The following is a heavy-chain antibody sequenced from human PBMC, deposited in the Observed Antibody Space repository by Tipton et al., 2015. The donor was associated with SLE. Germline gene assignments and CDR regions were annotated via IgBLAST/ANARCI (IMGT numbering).Heavy chain of an antibody. V-gene: IGHV4-34*01. D-gene: IGHD6-6*01. CDR2: INHSGST. CDR3: ARGFYPSSSSVFDY. CDR1: GGSFSGYY. J-gene: IGHJ4*02. Sequence: TLSLTCAVYGGSFSGYYWSWIRQPPGKGLEWIGEINHSGSTNYNPSLKSRVTISVDTSKNQFSLKLSSVTAADTAVYYCARGFYPSSSSVFDYWGQGTLVTVSS.